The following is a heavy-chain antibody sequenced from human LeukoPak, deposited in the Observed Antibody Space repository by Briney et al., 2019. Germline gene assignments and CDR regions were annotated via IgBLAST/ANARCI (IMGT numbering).Heavy chain of an antibody. J-gene: IGHJ4*02. CDR2: IKQDGSEK. D-gene: IGHD3-10*01. CDR1: GFTFSSYW. CDR3: ARDPFGELSLFDY. V-gene: IGHV3-7*01. Sequence: GGSLRLSCAASGFTFSSYWMSWVRQAPGKGLEWVANIKQDGSEKYYVDSVKGRFTISRDNAKNSLYLQMNSLRAEDTAVYYCARDPFGELSLFDYWGQGTLVTVSS.